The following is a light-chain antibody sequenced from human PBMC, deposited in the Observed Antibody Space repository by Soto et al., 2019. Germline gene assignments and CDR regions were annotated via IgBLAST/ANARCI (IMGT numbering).Light chain of an antibody. J-gene: IGKJ2*01. CDR1: QSVSNNY. CDR2: GSS. Sequence: EVVLTQSPGTLSLSPGERATLSCRASQSVSNNYLAWYQQKPGQAPRLLIFGSSDRATGIPDRFSGSGSGTTFPLTISSLGLEVFAVYYCQQYGSSPPYTFGQGTKLEIK. CDR3: QQYGSSPPYT. V-gene: IGKV3-20*01.